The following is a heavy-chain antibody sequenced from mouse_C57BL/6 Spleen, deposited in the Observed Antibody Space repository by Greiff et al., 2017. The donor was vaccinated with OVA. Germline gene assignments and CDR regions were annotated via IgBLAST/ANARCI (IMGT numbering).Heavy chain of an antibody. Sequence: EVQLVESGGDLVKPGGSLKLSCAASGFTFSSYGMSWVRQTPDKRLEWVATISSGGSYTYYPDSVTGRFTISRDNAKNTLYLQMSSLKSEDTALYYCARQGITTVVAHFDYWGQGTTLTVSS. CDR2: ISSGGSYT. CDR3: ARQGITTVVAHFDY. J-gene: IGHJ2*01. D-gene: IGHD1-1*01. V-gene: IGHV5-6*01. CDR1: GFTFSSYG.